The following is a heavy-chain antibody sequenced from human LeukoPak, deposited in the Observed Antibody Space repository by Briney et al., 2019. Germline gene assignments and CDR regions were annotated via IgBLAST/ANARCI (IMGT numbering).Heavy chain of an antibody. Sequence: GASVKASCKASGYTFTSYYMHWVRQAPGQGLEWMGIINPSGGSTSYAQKFQGRVTMTRDTSTSTVYMELSSLRSEDTAVYYCAREFPKKLAAAYSEYFQHWGQGTLVTVSS. J-gene: IGHJ1*01. CDR1: GYTFTSYY. D-gene: IGHD6-13*01. V-gene: IGHV1-46*01. CDR2: INPSGGST. CDR3: AREFPKKLAAAYSEYFQH.